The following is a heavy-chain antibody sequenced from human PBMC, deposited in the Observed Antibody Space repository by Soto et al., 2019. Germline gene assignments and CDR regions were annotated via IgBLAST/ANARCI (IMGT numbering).Heavy chain of an antibody. CDR1: RFSFSSYS. J-gene: IGHJ5*02. D-gene: IGHD3-10*01. V-gene: IGHV3-21*06. CDR2: ISGDSSYI. Sequence: EEQLVESGGGLVKPGGSLRLSCAASRFSFSSYSINWVRQAPGKGLEWVSSISGDSSYIYYADSMKGRFTISRDNAKNSVYLKMNSLTAEDTAIYYCARVRGEGSGSPHWFDPWGQGTLVTVSS. CDR3: ARVRGEGSGSPHWFDP.